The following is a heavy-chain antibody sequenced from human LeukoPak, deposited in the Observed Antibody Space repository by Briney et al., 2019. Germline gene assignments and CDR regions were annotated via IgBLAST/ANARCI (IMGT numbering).Heavy chain of an antibody. CDR3: ARLDGSNYTPDY. Sequence: SETLSLTCAVYGGSFRGYSWSWVRQPPGKGLEWLGEINHSGSTNYNPSLKSRLTISVQTSNNQFSLRVRCVTAAEMAMYYCARLDGSNYTPDYWGQGTLVSVSS. CDR1: GGSFRGYS. D-gene: IGHD5-24*01. J-gene: IGHJ4*02. CDR2: INHSGST. V-gene: IGHV4-34*01.